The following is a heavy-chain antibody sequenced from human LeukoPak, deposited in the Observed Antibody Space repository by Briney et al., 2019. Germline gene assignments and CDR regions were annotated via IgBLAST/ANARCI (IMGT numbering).Heavy chain of an antibody. D-gene: IGHD2-2*02. CDR3: ARARGGYCSSTSCYTGRYYFDY. CDR1: GGSFSGYY. Sequence: PSETLSLTCAAYGGSFSGYYWSWLHQPPGKGLEWIGEINHSGSTNYNPSLKSRVTISVDTSKNQFSLKLSSVTAADTAVYYCARARGGYCSSTSCYTGRYYFDYWGQGTLVTVSS. J-gene: IGHJ4*02. CDR2: INHSGST. V-gene: IGHV4-34*01.